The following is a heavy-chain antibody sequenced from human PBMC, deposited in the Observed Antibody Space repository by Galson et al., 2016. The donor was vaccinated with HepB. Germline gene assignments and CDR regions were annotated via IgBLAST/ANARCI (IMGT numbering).Heavy chain of an antibody. Sequence: SETLSLTCTVSGGSISSSSYYWGWVRQSPGKGLEYIGNIYYSGSTYYNPSLKSRVTISVDTSNNQFSLNLSSVTAADTAVYYCARGIRGSRTYGTSFDYWGQGTLVTVSS. D-gene: IGHD6-13*01. CDR2: IYYSGST. V-gene: IGHV4-39*07. J-gene: IGHJ4*02. CDR3: ARGIRGSRTYGTSFDY. CDR1: GGSISSSSYY.